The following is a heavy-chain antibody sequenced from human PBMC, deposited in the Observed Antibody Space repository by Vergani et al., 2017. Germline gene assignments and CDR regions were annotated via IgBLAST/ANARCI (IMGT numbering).Heavy chain of an antibody. Sequence: QVQLVESGGGVVQPGGSLRLSCAASGVTFNSYGMHWVRQAPGKGLEWVASIRSDESRRYYGDFMEGPFTMSRDNSKNTLYLQMKSLRPEDTAVYYCAKEGGGYCSGGTCYPEYWGQGTLVIVSS. CDR3: AKEGGGYCSGGTCYPEY. J-gene: IGHJ4*02. CDR1: GVTFNSYG. D-gene: IGHD2-15*01. CDR2: IRSDESRR. V-gene: IGHV3-30*02.